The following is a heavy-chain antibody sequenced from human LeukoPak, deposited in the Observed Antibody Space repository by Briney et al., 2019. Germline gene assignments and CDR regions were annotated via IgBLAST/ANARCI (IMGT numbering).Heavy chain of an antibody. CDR3: AKDGGWNFDY. J-gene: IGHJ4*02. CDR1: GFTFNNYW. V-gene: IGHV3-7*03. D-gene: IGHD1-1*01. Sequence: HPGGSLRLSCAASGFTFNNYWMSWVRQAPGKGLEWVASIKQDGSEKYYVDSVKGRFTISRDNAKNSLHLQMNNLRAEDTAFYYCAKDGGWNFDYWGQGTLVTVSS. CDR2: IKQDGSEK.